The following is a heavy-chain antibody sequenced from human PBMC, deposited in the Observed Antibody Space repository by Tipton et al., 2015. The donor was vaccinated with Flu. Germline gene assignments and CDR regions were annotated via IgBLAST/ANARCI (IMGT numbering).Heavy chain of an antibody. CDR1: GYSINSGYY. CDR3: ARLTTRSYCPDY. J-gene: IGHJ4*02. CDR2: MYHSGTT. Sequence: LSCAVSGYSINSGYYWGWIRQSPGKGLEWIGSMYHSGTTYYNPSLKSRVTISLDTSNNQFSLKLSSVTAADTAVYYCARLTTRSYCPDYWGQGTLVTVSS. D-gene: IGHD3-10*01. V-gene: IGHV4-38-2*01.